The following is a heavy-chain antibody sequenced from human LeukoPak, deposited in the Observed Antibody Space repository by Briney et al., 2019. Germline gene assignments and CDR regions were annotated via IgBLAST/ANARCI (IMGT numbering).Heavy chain of an antibody. V-gene: IGHV1-46*01. CDR1: GYTFTSYY. J-gene: IGHJ5*02. CDR3: LYMVRGVHT. CDR2: INPSGGST. Sequence: GASVKVYCKASGYTFTSYYMHWVRQAPGQGLEWMGIINPSGGSTSYAQKFQGRVTMTRDTSTSTVYMELSSLRSEDTAVYYCLYMVRGVHTWGQGTLVTVSS. D-gene: IGHD3-10*01.